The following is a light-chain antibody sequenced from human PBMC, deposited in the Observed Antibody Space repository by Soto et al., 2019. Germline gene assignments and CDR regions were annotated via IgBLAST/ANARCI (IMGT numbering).Light chain of an antibody. CDR1: SSDVVRYDY. V-gene: IGLV2-14*01. J-gene: IGLJ7*01. Sequence: QSALAQPASVSGSPGQSITISCTGTSSDVVRYDYVSWFQQHPGKTPKLLIYDVSNWPSGASDRFSGSKSGNTASLTISGLQPEDEADYYCSSFTSSSTFVFGTGTQLTVL. CDR3: SSFTSSSTFV. CDR2: DVS.